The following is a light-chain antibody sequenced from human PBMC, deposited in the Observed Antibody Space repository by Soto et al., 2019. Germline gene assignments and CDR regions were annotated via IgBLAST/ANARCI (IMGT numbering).Light chain of an antibody. CDR3: QQYNNWPWT. Sequence: EIVMTQSPATLSVSPGERATLSCRASQSVNSRLAWYQQKPGQTPRLLIYGASTRATGIPTRFSGSGSGTDFTLTISSLQSEDFAVYYCQQYNNWPWTFGQGTKVDIK. CDR1: QSVNSR. J-gene: IGKJ1*01. CDR2: GAS. V-gene: IGKV3-15*01.